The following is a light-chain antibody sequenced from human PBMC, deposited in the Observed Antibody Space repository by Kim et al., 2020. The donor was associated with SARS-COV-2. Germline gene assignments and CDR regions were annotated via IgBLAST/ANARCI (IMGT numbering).Light chain of an antibody. V-gene: IGLV3-19*01. CDR2: GKN. CDR3: NSRDSSGNHVV. J-gene: IGLJ2*01. CDR1: SLRSYY. Sequence: ALGQTVRLTCQGDSLRSYYASWYRQTPGQAPVLVIYGKNNRPSGIPDRFSGSSSGNTASLTITGAQAEDEADYYCNSRDSSGNHVVFGGGTQLTVL.